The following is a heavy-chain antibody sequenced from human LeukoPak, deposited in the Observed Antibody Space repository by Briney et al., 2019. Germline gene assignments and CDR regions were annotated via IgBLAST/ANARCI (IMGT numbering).Heavy chain of an antibody. CDR3: AKGIFLHYYDSSGLRKPEDAFDI. Sequence: GASVKVSCKASGYTFTDYDINWVRQASGQGLEWMGWMNPTSGNTGYAQKFQGRVTMTRDTSESTAYMKLSSLRSEDTAVYYCAKGIFLHYYDSSGLRKPEDAFDIWGQGTMVTVSS. V-gene: IGHV1-8*01. CDR1: GYTFTDYD. CDR2: MNPTSGNT. J-gene: IGHJ3*02. D-gene: IGHD3-22*01.